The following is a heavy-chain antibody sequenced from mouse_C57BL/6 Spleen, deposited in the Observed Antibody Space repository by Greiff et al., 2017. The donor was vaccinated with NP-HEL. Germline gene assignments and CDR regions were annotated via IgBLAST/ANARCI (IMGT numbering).Heavy chain of an antibody. J-gene: IGHJ2*01. V-gene: IGHV5-12*01. Sequence: EVHLVESGGGLVQPGGSLKLSCAASGFTFSDYYMYWVRQTPEKRLEWVAYISNGGGSNYYPDTVKGRFTISRDNAKNTLYLQMSRLKSEDTAMYYCARRVYDGHFDYWGQGTTLTVSS. CDR2: ISNGGGSN. D-gene: IGHD2-3*01. CDR1: GFTFSDYY. CDR3: ARRVYDGHFDY.